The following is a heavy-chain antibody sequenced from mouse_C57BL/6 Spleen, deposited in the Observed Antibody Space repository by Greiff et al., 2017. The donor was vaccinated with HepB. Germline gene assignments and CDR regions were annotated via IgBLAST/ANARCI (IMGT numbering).Heavy chain of an antibody. V-gene: IGHV1-59*01. J-gene: IGHJ1*03. CDR1: GYTFTSYW. CDR3: ARKDNWDEGYFDV. Sequence: QVQLQQPGAELVRPGPSVKLSCKASGYTFTSYWMHWVKQRPGQGLEWIGVIDPSDSYTNYNQKFKGKATLTVDTSSSTAYMQLSSLTSEDSAVYYCARKDNWDEGYFDVWGTGTTVTVSS. D-gene: IGHD4-1*01. CDR2: IDPSDSYT.